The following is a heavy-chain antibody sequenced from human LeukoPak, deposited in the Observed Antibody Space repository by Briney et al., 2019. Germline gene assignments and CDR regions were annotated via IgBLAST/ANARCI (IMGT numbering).Heavy chain of an antibody. CDR1: GDSVSSNSAA. CDR3: ARYIPPAGHFDY. J-gene: IGHJ4*02. D-gene: IGHD6-13*01. CDR2: TYYRSKWYN. V-gene: IGHV6-1*01. Sequence: SQTLSPTCALSGDSVSSNSAAWNWIRQSPSRGLEWLGRTYYRSKWYNDYAVSVKSRITINPDTSKNQFSLQLNSVTPEDTAVYYCARYIPPAGHFDYWGQGTLVTVSS.